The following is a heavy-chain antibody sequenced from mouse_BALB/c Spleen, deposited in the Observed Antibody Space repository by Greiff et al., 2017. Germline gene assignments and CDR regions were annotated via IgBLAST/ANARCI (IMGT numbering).Heavy chain of an antibody. J-gene: IGHJ2*01. CDR1: GFTFSSYA. Sequence: EVKLMESGGGLVKPGGSLKLSCAASGFTFSSYAMSWVRQTPEKRLEWVATISSGGSYTYYPDSVKGRFTISRDNAKNTLYLQMSSLRSEDTAMYYCARIYYDYGGFDYWGQGTTLTVSS. CDR3: ARIYYDYGGFDY. CDR2: ISSGGSYT. V-gene: IGHV5-9-3*01. D-gene: IGHD2-4*01.